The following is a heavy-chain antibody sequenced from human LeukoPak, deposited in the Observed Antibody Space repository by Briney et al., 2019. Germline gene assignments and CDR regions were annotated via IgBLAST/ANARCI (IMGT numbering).Heavy chain of an antibody. J-gene: IGHJ4*02. CDR2: VSSSKTDI. V-gene: IGHV3-21*01. CDR1: GFTFNTYN. D-gene: IGHD2-15*01. Sequence: GGTLRLSCAASGFTFNTYNMNWVRQAPGKGLEWVSSVSSSKTDIYYADSVRGRFTISRDNVKNSLYLQMNSLRAEDTAVYYCVREGRSISVWCSGGSRYDFDYRGQGTLVTVSS. CDR3: VREGRSISVWCSGGSRYDFDY.